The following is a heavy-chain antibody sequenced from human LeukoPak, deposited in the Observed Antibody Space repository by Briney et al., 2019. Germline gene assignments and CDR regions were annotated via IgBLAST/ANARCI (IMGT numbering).Heavy chain of an antibody. CDR1: GFTFSSYA. Sequence: PGGSLRLSCAASGFTFSSYAMHRVRQAPGKGLEWVAVISYDGSNKYYADSVKGRFTISRDNSKNTLYLQMNSLRAEDTAVYYCARATYYDFWSGYPYPYYFDYWGQGTLVTVSS. V-gene: IGHV3-30*04. J-gene: IGHJ4*02. CDR2: ISYDGSNK. CDR3: ARATYYDFWSGYPYPYYFDY. D-gene: IGHD3-3*01.